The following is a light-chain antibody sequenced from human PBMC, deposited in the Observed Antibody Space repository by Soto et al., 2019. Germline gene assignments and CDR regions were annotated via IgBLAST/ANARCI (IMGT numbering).Light chain of an antibody. CDR1: NSNIGAGHA. Sequence: QSVLTQPPSVSGAPGQRVTISCTGSNSNIGAGHAVHWYQQVPGTAPKLLIYGNINRPSGVPDRFSGSKSGTSASLAITGLQAEDEADYYCQSYDSSLSGVLFGGGTKLTV. CDR2: GNI. CDR3: QSYDSSLSGVL. V-gene: IGLV1-40*01. J-gene: IGLJ2*01.